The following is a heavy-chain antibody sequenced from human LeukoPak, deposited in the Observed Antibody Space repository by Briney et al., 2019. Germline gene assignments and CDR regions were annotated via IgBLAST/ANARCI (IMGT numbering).Heavy chain of an antibody. CDR2: INDVSSDI. D-gene: IGHD2-2*01. J-gene: IGHJ4*02. CDR1: EFTFSLYA. V-gene: IGHV3-21*05. Sequence: GGSLRLSCAASEFTFSLYAMNWVRQALGKGLEWVSYINDVSSDIHYADSVKGRFTISRDNAKNTLSLQMNSLRAEDTAVYYCARDTYQPGLIDCWGQGTLVTVSS. CDR3: ARDTYQPGLIDC.